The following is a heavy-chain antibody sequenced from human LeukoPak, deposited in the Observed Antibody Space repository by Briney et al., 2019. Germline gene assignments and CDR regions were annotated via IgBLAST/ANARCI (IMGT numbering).Heavy chain of an antibody. CDR2: IYPGDSDT. Sequence: GESLKISCEGSGYSFTSYWIGWVRQMPGKGLEWMGIIYPGDSDTRYSPSFQGQVTISADKSISTAYLQWSSLKASDTAMYYCASSGLAVTTERCYYYYGMDVWGQGTTVTVSS. CDR3: ASSGLAVTTERCYYYYGMDV. D-gene: IGHD4-17*01. J-gene: IGHJ6*02. V-gene: IGHV5-51*01. CDR1: GYSFTSYW.